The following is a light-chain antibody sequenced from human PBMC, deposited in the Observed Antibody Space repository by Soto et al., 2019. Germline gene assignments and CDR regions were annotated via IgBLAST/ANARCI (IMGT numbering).Light chain of an antibody. CDR3: SSYTSSMTNV. J-gene: IGLJ1*01. CDR2: DVD. Sequence: QSALTQPASVSGSPGQSITISCTGTSSDVGGYNSVSWYQHHPGKAPKLILYDVDARPSGVSYRFSGSKSGNTASLTISGLQAADEADYFCSSYTSSMTNVFGSGTKVTVL. CDR1: SSDVGGYNS. V-gene: IGLV2-14*03.